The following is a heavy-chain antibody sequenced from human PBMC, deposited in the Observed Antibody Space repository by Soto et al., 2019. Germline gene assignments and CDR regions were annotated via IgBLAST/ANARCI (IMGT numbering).Heavy chain of an antibody. Sequence: HPGGSLRLSCAASGFTFSSYWMSWVRQAPGKGLEWVANIKQVGSEKYYVDSVKGRFTISRDNAKNSLYLQMNSLRAEDTAVYYCARDRVVTTERSYYYYYGMDVWGQGTTVTVSS. V-gene: IGHV3-7*01. CDR1: GFTFSSYW. CDR3: ARDRVVTTERSYYYYYGMDV. D-gene: IGHD2-21*02. J-gene: IGHJ6*02. CDR2: IKQVGSEK.